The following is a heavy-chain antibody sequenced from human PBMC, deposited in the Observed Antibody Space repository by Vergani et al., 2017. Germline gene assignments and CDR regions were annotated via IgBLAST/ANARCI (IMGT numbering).Heavy chain of an antibody. CDR1: GFTFSSYS. CDR3: ARDLRIAARPGYFDY. J-gene: IGHJ4*02. CDR2: ISSSSSTL. D-gene: IGHD6-6*01. V-gene: IGHV3-48*04. Sequence: EVQLVESGGGLVQPGGSLRLSCAASGFTFSSYSMNWVRQAPGKGLEWGSYISSSSSTLDHADSLKGRFTISRDNAKHSLYLQMNSLRAADTAVYYCARDLRIAARPGYFDYWGQGTLVTVSS.